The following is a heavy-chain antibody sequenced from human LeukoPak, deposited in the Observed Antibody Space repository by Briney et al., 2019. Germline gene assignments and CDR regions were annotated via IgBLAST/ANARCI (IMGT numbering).Heavy chain of an antibody. CDR2: IYTSGST. D-gene: IGHD1-20*01. V-gene: IGHV4-4*07. J-gene: IGHJ4*02. Sequence: SETLSLTCTVSGGSISSYYWSWIRQPAGKGLEWIGRIYTSGSTNFNPSLKSRVTMSVDTSKNQFSLKLSSVTAADTAVYYCARDSPYNWNDVNYFDYWGQGTLVTVSS. CDR3: ARDSPYNWNDVNYFDY. CDR1: GGSISSYY.